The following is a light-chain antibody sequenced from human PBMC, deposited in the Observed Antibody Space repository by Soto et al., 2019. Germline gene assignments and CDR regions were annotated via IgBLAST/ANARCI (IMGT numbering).Light chain of an antibody. CDR1: QSISSW. CDR2: DAS. J-gene: IGKJ1*01. Sequence: DIQMTQPPSTLSASVGDRVTITCLASQSISSWLAWYQQKPGKAPKLLIYDASSLESGVPSRFSGSGSGTEFTLTISSLQPDDFATYYCQQYESYSPWTFGQGTKVDIK. CDR3: QQYESYSPWT. V-gene: IGKV1-5*01.